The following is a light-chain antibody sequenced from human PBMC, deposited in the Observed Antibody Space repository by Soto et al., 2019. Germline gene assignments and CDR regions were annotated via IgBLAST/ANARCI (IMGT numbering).Light chain of an antibody. CDR3: SSFTSSSTVL. V-gene: IGLV2-14*01. CDR2: EVT. J-gene: IGLJ2*01. CDR1: SSDVGGYNY. Sequence: QSALTQPASVSGSLGQSITISCTGTSSDVGGYNYVSWYQHHPGKDPKVVIFEVTKRPSGVSSRFSGSKSGNTASLTVSGLHAEDEGDYYCSSFTSSSTVLFGGGTKLTVL.